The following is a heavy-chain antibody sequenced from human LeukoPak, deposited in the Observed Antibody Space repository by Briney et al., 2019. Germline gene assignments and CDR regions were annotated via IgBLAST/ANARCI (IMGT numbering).Heavy chain of an antibody. CDR1: GFTFSIYA. CDR3: ARDRPNYYGSDGHYYRRDGDY. Sequence: PGGSLRLSXAASGFTFSIYAMSWVRQAPGKGLQWVPSITSRGESTCYVDSVKGRFTITRDNSENTLYLQMHSLRAEDTAVYYCARDRPNYYGSDGHYYRRDGDYWGRGTLVSVSS. V-gene: IGHV3-23*01. J-gene: IGHJ4*02. CDR2: ITSRGEST. D-gene: IGHD3-22*01.